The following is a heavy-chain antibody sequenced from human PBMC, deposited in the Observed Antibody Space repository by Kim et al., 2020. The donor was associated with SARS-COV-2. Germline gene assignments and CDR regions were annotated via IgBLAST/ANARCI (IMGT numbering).Heavy chain of an antibody. CDR3: ARTYSSSPLDGMDV. Sequence: AQKFPGSFTITRDTSTSTVYMELSSLGSEDTAGYYCARTYSSSPLDGMDVWGQGTTVTVSS. D-gene: IGHD6-13*01. V-gene: IGHV1-46*01. J-gene: IGHJ6*02.